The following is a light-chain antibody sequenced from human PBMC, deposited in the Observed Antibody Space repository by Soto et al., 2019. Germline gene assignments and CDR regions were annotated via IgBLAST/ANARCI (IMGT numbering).Light chain of an antibody. Sequence: QAASVSGSPGQSITISCTGTSSDIGAYKYVNWYQQHPGKVPKVIIYDVSNRPSGVSDRFSGSKSGNTASLTISGLQAEDEADYYCNSYTSSETLVFGGGTKVTVL. V-gene: IGLV2-14*01. CDR1: SSDIGAYKY. CDR2: DVS. CDR3: NSYTSSETLV. J-gene: IGLJ3*02.